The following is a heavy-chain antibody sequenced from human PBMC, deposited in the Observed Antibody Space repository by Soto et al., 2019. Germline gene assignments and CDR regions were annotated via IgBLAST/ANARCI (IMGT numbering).Heavy chain of an antibody. CDR3: ASHRVVYRPDNFVY. CDR1: GFTFSSYG. J-gene: IGHJ4*02. Sequence: QVQLVESGGGVVQPGRSLRLSCTASGFTFSSYGMHWVRQAPGKGLEWVSVIGYDGSSKYYADSVNGRFTASRDNSKNPLFLQMNRLRAEDTAVYYCASHRVVYRPDNFVYWGQGTLVTVSS. D-gene: IGHD2-8*02. CDR2: IGYDGSSK. V-gene: IGHV3-33*01.